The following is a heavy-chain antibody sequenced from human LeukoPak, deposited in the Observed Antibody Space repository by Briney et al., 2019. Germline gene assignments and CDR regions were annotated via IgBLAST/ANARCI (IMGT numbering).Heavy chain of an antibody. CDR2: IRYDGSNK. Sequence: GGSLRLSCETSGFAFNNHLMHWVRQAPGKGLEWVAFIRYDGSNKYYADSVKGRFTISRDNSKNTLYLQMNSLRAEDTAVYYCAKDYIVVVPAAPYPNFDYWGQGTLVTVSS. CDR1: GFAFNNHL. D-gene: IGHD2-2*01. V-gene: IGHV3-30*02. CDR3: AKDYIVVVPAAPYPNFDY. J-gene: IGHJ4*02.